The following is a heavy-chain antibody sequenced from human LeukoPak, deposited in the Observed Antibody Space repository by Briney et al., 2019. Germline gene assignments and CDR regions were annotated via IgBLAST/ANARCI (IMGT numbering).Heavy chain of an antibody. CDR3: ATVPGYSYGYGYFDY. CDR2: IHYSGTT. J-gene: IGHJ4*02. D-gene: IGHD5-18*01. V-gene: IGHV4-59*01. CDR1: GGSISDKY. Sequence: SKTLSLTCTVSGGSISDKYWSWIRQLPGKGLEWIGYIHYSGTTSYNPSLKSRVVISVDTSKNQFSLKLNSVTAADTAMYYCATVPGYSYGYGYFDYWGQGTLVTVSS.